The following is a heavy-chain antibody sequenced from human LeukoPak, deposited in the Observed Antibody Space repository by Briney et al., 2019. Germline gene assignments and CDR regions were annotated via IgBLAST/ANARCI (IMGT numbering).Heavy chain of an antibody. CDR2: IYIGGST. V-gene: IGHV3-53*01. CDR1: GFIVSSNY. J-gene: IGHJ4*02. CDR3: AKSGRIQLWSQYDTIDY. D-gene: IGHD5-18*01. Sequence: GGSLRLSRAVSGFIVSSNYMSWVRQARGKGLQWVSVIYIGGSTYYADSVKGRFAISRDNSKNTLYLQMNSLRAEDTAVDCVAKSGRIQLWSQYDTIDYWGQGTLVTVSS.